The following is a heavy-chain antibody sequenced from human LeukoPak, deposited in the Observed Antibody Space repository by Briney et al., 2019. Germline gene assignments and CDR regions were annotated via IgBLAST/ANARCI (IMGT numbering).Heavy chain of an antibody. V-gene: IGHV3-7*01. CDR1: GFTFSSYG. Sequence: SGGSLRLSCAASGFTFSSYGMSWVRQAPGKGLEWVANIKQDGSEKYYVDSVKGRFTISRDNAKNSLYLQMNSLRAEDTAVYYCARGYGNYGYWGQGTLVTVSS. D-gene: IGHD4-11*01. CDR3: ARGYGNYGY. J-gene: IGHJ4*02. CDR2: IKQDGSEK.